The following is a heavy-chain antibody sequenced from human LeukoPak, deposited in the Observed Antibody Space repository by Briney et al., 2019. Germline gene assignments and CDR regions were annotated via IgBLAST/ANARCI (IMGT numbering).Heavy chain of an antibody. CDR2: INVDGSST. D-gene: IGHD4-17*01. J-gene: IGHJ3*02. V-gene: IGHV3-74*01. Sequence: PGGSLRLSCAASGFTFSSYWMHWVRQTPGKGLVWVSRINVDGSSTSYADSVKGRFTISRDNAKNSLYLQMNSLRAEDTAVYYCARTTVTTSDAFDIWGQGTMVTVSS. CDR3: ARTTVTTSDAFDI. CDR1: GFTFSSYW.